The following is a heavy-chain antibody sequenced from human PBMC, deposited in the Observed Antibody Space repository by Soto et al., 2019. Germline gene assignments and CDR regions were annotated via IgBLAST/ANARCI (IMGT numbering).Heavy chain of an antibody. Sequence: SETLSLTCTVPGGSISSYYWTWIRQPPGKGLEWIGYISYSENTKYNPSLKSRVSISVDTSKNQVSLKMTSVTAADKDVYYCARGGKCSGVTSPTPSNYYYGLDVGGKGTRVTV. CDR1: GGSISSYY. J-gene: IGHJ6*04. CDR2: ISYSENT. V-gene: IGHV4-59*01. D-gene: IGHD2-15*01. CDR3: ARGGKCSGVTSPTPSNYYYGLDV.